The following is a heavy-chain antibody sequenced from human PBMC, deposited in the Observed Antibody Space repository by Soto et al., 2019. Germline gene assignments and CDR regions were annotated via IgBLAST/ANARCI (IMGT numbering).Heavy chain of an antibody. V-gene: IGHV4-39*01. CDR3: ARGVETYYFDY. Sequence: SETRSLTCTVSDDSITSGAYYWGLMRQPPGKGLEWIGTIQYRGSTYYNPSLKSRVTMSLDTSKNQYSLRLSSVTAADTAVYYCARGVETYYFDYWGQGTPVTVSS. CDR2: IQYRGST. J-gene: IGHJ4*02. CDR1: DDSITSGAYY. D-gene: IGHD1-1*01.